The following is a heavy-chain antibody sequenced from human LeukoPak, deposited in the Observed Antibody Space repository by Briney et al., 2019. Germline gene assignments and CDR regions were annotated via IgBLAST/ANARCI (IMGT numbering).Heavy chain of an antibody. CDR1: GYSISSRSY. Sequence: SETLSLTCGVSGYSISSRSYWGWIRQPPGKGREWSGNIYHTGSSYHNPSLKSRVTISIDTSKNKFSLKLSSVTAADTAVYYCARGDLGTSIFGVVFANWFDPWGQGTLVTVYS. V-gene: IGHV4-38-2*01. D-gene: IGHD3-3*01. CDR3: ARGDLGTSIFGVVFANWFDP. CDR2: IYHTGSS. J-gene: IGHJ5*02.